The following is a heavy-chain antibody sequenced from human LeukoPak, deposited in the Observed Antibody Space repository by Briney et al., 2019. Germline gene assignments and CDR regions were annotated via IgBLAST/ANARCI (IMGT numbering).Heavy chain of an antibody. CDR2: TYYRSKWYN. CDR1: GDSVSSNSAA. J-gene: IGHJ4*02. D-gene: IGHD3-9*01. CDR3: AKKREPGLAGYGGFEY. Sequence: SQTLSLTCAISGDSVSSNSAAWNWIRQSPSRGLEWLGRTYYRSKWYNDYAVSVKSRITINPDTSKNQFSLQLNSVTPEDTAVYYCAKKREPGLAGYGGFEYWGQGTPVTVSS. V-gene: IGHV6-1*01.